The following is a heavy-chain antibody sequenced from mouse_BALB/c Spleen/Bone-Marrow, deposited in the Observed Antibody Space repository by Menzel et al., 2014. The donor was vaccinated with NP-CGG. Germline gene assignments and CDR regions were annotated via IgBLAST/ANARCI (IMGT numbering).Heavy chain of an antibody. J-gene: IGHJ3*01. V-gene: IGHV1-7*01. CDR3: ARRAYGGSYGFAY. D-gene: IGHD1-1*01. CDR1: GYTFTSYW. CDR2: INPSTDYT. Sequence: VQLQQSGAELAKPGASLKMSCKASGYTFTSYWMHWVKQRSGQGLEWIGYINPSTDYTEYNQKFKDKATLTADKSSSTAFMQLSSLTSEDSAVYCCARRAYGGSYGFAYWGQGTLVTVSA.